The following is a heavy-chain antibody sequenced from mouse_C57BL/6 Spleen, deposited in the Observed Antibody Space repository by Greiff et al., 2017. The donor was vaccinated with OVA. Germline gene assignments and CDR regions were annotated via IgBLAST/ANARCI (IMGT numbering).Heavy chain of an antibody. V-gene: IGHV1-81*01. Sequence: QVQLQQSGAELARPGASVKLSCKASGYTFTSYGISWVKQRTGQGLEWIGEIYPRSGNTYYNEKFKGKATLTADKSSSTAYMELRSLTSEDSAVYFCARGGYDYDTNYYAMDYWGQGTSVTVSS. CDR3: ARGGYDYDTNYYAMDY. CDR2: IYPRSGNT. D-gene: IGHD2-4*01. CDR1: GYTFTSYG. J-gene: IGHJ4*01.